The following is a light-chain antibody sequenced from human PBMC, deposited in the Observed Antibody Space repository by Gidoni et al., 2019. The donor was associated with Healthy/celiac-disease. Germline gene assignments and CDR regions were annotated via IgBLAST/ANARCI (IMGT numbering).Light chain of an antibody. J-gene: IGKJ1*01. V-gene: IGKV1-39*01. CDR1: QSISSY. CDR2: AAS. Sequence: DIQMTQSPSSLSASVGDRFTITCRASQSISSYLNWYQQKPGKAPKLLIYAASSLQSGVPSRFSGSGYGTDVTLTISSLQPEDFATYYCQQSYSTPPWTFXXXTKVEIK. CDR3: QQSYSTPPWT.